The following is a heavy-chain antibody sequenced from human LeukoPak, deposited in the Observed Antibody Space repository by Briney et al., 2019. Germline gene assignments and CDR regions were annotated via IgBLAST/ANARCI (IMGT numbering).Heavy chain of an antibody. CDR2: IYYSGST. D-gene: IGHD3-3*01. CDR1: GGSISSGGYS. Sequence: SETLSLTCAVSGGSISSGGYSWSWIRQPPGKGLEWIGYIYYSGSTYYNPSLKSRVTISVDTSKNQFSLKLRSVTAADTAVYYCARETYDFWSGYHQYYFDYWGQGTLVTVSS. CDR3: ARETYDFWSGYHQYYFDY. J-gene: IGHJ4*02. V-gene: IGHV4-30-4*07.